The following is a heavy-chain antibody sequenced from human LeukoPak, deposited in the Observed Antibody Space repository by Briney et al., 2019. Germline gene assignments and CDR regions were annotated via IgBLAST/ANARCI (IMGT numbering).Heavy chain of an antibody. V-gene: IGHV1-69*05. Sequence: SVKVSCKASGGSFSSYAISWVRQAPGQGLEWMGGIIPIFGTANYAQKFQGGVTITTDESTSTAYMELSSPRSEDTAVYYCARCDFWSGYHYYYYYMDVWAKGPTDTVPS. CDR1: GGSFSSYA. D-gene: IGHD3-3*01. CDR3: ARCDFWSGYHYYYYYMDV. CDR2: IIPIFGTA. J-gene: IGHJ6*03.